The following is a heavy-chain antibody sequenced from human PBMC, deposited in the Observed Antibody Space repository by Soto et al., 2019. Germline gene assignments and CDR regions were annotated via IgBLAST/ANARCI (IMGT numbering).Heavy chain of an antibody. CDR3: ARDAARESSSWYYFDY. J-gene: IGHJ4*02. Sequence: ASVKVSCKASGYTYTGYYMHWVRQAPGQGLEWMGWINPNSGGTNYAQKFQGRVTMTRDTSISTAYMELSRLRSDDTAVYYCARDAARESSSWYYFDYWGQGTLVTVSS. CDR2: INPNSGGT. V-gene: IGHV1-2*02. CDR1: GYTYTGYY. D-gene: IGHD6-13*01.